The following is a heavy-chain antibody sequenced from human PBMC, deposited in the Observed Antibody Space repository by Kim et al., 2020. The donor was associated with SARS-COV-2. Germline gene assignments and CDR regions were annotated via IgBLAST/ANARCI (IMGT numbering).Heavy chain of an antibody. CDR2: IYYSGST. J-gene: IGHJ4*02. CDR3: ARHSDIVVAH. D-gene: IGHD2-2*01. V-gene: IGHV4-39*01. CDR1: GGSISSSSYY. Sequence: SETLSLTCTVSGGSISSSSYYWGWIRQPPGKGLEWIGSIYYSGSTYYNPSLKSRVTISVDTSKNQFSLKLSSVTAADTAVYYCARHSDIVVAHWGQGTLVTVSS.